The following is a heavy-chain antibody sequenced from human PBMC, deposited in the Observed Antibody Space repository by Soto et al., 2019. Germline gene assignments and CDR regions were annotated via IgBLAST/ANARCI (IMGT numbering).Heavy chain of an antibody. CDR2: INPSGGST. CDR1: GYTFTSYY. Sequence: EASVKVSCKASGYTFTSYYMHWVRQAPGQGLEWMGIINPSGGSTSYAQKFQGRVTMTRDTSTSTVYTELSSLRSEDTAVYYCARVAGIAADLIDVWGKGTTVTVSS. D-gene: IGHD6-13*01. J-gene: IGHJ6*04. CDR3: ARVAGIAADLIDV. V-gene: IGHV1-46*03.